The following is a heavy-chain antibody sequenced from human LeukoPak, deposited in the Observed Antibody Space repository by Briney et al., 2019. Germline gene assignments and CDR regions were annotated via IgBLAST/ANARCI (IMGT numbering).Heavy chain of an antibody. CDR2: IRYDGSNK. CDR3: AKDQGRYSSGWFRFDY. J-gene: IGHJ4*02. V-gene: IGHV3-30*02. D-gene: IGHD6-19*01. Sequence: GGSLRLSCAASGFTFSSYGMHWVRQAPGKGLEWVAFIRYDGSNKYYADSVKGRFTISRDNSKNTLYLQMNSLRAEDTAVYYCAKDQGRYSSGWFRFDYWGQGTLVTVSS. CDR1: GFTFSSYG.